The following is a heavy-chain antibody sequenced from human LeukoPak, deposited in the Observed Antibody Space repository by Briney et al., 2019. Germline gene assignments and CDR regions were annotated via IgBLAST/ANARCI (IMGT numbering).Heavy chain of an antibody. V-gene: IGHV4-59*01. J-gene: IGHJ4*02. CDR2: IYYSGST. Sequence: SETLSLTCTVAGGSISSYYWSWIRQPPGKGLEWIGYIYYSGSTNYNPSLKSRVTISVDTSKNQFSLKLSSVTAADTAVYYCARGWGYFDYWGQGTLVTVSS. CDR1: GGSISSYY. D-gene: IGHD3-16*01. CDR3: ARGWGYFDY.